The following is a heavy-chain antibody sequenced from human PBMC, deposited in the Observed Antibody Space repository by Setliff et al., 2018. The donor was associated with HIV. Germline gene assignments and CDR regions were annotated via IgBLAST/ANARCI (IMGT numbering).Heavy chain of an antibody. J-gene: IGHJ4*02. CDR1: GFTFGDYA. V-gene: IGHV3-49*04. CDR3: TTTLRSTTSGPH. Sequence: LRLSCTASGFTFGDYAMSWVRQAPGKGLEWVGFIRSKGYGGTTEYAASVKGRFTISRDDSKSIAYLQMDSLKTEDTAVYYCTTTLRSTTSGPHWGQGTLVTVSS. CDR2: IRSKGYGGTT. D-gene: IGHD2-2*01.